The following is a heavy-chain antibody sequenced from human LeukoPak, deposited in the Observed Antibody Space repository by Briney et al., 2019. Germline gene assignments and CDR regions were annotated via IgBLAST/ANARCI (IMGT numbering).Heavy chain of an antibody. CDR3: ARDKSLTPPHHPTLDY. D-gene: IGHD1-14*01. Sequence: GGSLRLSCSASGFTVSSNYMSWVRQAPGKGLEWVSVIYSGGSTYYADSVKGRFTISRDNSKNTLYLQMNSLRAEDTAVYYCARDKSLTPPHHPTLDYWGQGTLVTVSS. V-gene: IGHV3-53*01. CDR1: GFTVSSNY. CDR2: IYSGGST. J-gene: IGHJ4*02.